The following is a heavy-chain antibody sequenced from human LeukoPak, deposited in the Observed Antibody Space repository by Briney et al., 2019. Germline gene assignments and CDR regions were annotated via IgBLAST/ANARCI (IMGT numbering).Heavy chain of an antibody. Sequence: GGSLRLSCAASGFTFSSYGMHWVRQAPGKGLEWVAFIRYDGSNKYYADPVKGRFTISRDNSKNTLYLQMGSLRAEDMAVYYCARGGLYSRQCPDYWGQGTLVTVSS. J-gene: IGHJ4*02. V-gene: IGHV3-30*02. D-gene: IGHD4-11*01. CDR3: ARGGLYSRQCPDY. CDR2: IRYDGSNK. CDR1: GFTFSSYG.